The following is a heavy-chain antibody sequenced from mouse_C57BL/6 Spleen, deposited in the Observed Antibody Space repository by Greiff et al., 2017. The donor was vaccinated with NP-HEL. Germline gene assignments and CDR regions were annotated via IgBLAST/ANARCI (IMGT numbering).Heavy chain of an antibody. CDR2: INPNSGST. CDR1: GYTFTSYW. J-gene: IGHJ4*01. V-gene: IGHV1-64*01. CDR3: ARDGTRAMDD. D-gene: IGHD4-1*01. Sequence: QVQLQQPGAELVKPGASVKLSCKASGYTFTSYWMHWVKQRPGQGLEWIGMINPNSGSTNYNEKFKSKATLTVDKSSSTAYMQLSSLTSEDSAVYYCARDGTRAMDDWGQGTSVTVSS.